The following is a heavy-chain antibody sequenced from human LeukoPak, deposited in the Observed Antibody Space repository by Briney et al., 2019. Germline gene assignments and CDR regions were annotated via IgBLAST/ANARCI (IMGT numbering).Heavy chain of an antibody. Sequence: PGGSLRLSCAASGFTFDDHGMSWVRHAPGKGLEWVSGTNWNGGSTAYADSVKGRFTISTDNAKNSLYLQMNSLRAEDTALYYCARVLSSNYPYYFDYWGQGTLVTVSS. CDR2: TNWNGGST. CDR1: GFTFDDHG. J-gene: IGHJ4*02. D-gene: IGHD5-24*01. V-gene: IGHV3-20*04. CDR3: ARVLSSNYPYYFDY.